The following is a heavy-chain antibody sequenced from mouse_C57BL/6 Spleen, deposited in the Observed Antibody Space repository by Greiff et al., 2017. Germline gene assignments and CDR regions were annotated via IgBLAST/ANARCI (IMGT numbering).Heavy chain of an antibody. CDR2: IYPGDGDT. CDR1: GYAFSSSW. V-gene: IGHV1-82*01. CDR3: ANYYGSSPFAMDY. J-gene: IGHJ4*01. Sequence: VQLQQSGPELVKPGASVKISCKASGYAFSSSWMNWVKQRPGKGLEWIGRIYPGDGDTNYNGKFQGKATLTADKSSSTAYMQLSSLTSEDSAVYFCANYYGSSPFAMDYWGQGTSVTVSS. D-gene: IGHD1-1*01.